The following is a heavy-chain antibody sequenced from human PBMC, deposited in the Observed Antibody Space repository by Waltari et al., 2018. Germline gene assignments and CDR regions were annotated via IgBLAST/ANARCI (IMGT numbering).Heavy chain of an antibody. CDR1: GDTFSTYD. CDR3: ARDVSLVVTDDDPDI. V-gene: IGHV1-69*15. Sequence: QVQLVQSGAEVKKPGSSVKVSCKASGDTFSTYDITWVRQAPGQGLEWLVRVIPIFDTPSYPQMCQGRVTITADASTKTAYMELSSLSAEDTAVYYCARDVSLVVTDDDPDIWGQGTMVTVSS. CDR2: VIPIFDTP. D-gene: IGHD3-16*01. J-gene: IGHJ3*02.